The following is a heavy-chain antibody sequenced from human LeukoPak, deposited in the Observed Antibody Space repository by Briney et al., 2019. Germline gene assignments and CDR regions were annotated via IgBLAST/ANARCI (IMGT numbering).Heavy chain of an antibody. Sequence: GASVKVSCKASGYTFISYDINWVRQATGQGLEWMGWMNPNSGNTGYAQKFQGRVTMTRDTSMSTAYMELSSLRSEDPAIYYCTRGSIAVPYNWFDPWGQGTLVTVSS. V-gene: IGHV1-8*01. CDR3: TRGSIAVPYNWFDP. CDR2: MNPNSGNT. J-gene: IGHJ5*02. CDR1: GYTFISYD. D-gene: IGHD6-19*01.